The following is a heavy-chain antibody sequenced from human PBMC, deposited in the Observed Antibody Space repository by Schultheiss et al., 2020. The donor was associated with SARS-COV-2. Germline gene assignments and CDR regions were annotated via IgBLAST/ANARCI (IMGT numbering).Heavy chain of an antibody. CDR2: INANSGGT. V-gene: IGHV1-2*06. J-gene: IGHJ4*02. CDR1: GYTFTGYY. CDR3: ARDSYSSSSNLDY. Sequence: ASVKVSCKASGYTFTGYYMHWVRQAPGQGLEWMGRINANSGGTNYAQKLQGRVTMTTDTSTSTAYMELRSLRSDDTAVYYCARDSYSSSSNLDYWGQGTLVTVSS. D-gene: IGHD6-6*01.